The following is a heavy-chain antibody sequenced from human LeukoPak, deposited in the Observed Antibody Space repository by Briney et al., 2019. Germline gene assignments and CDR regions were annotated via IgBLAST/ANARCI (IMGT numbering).Heavy chain of an antibody. CDR1: GYTFTSYA. Sequence: GASVKVSCKASGYTFTSYAMHWVRQAPGQRLEWMGWINAGNGNTKYSQKFQGRVTITRDTSASTAYMELRSLRSDDTAVYYCARGPTLLWFGELQNSFDYWGQGTLVTVSS. J-gene: IGHJ4*02. V-gene: IGHV1-3*01. CDR3: ARGPTLLWFGELQNSFDY. D-gene: IGHD3-10*01. CDR2: INAGNGNT.